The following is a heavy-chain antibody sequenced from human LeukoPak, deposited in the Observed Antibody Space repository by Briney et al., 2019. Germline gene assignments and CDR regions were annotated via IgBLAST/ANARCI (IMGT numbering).Heavy chain of an antibody. CDR2: ISPGDSDT. J-gene: IGHJ3*02. Sequence: GESLKISCKGSGYSFTSYWIGWVRQMPGKGLEWMWIISPGDSDTRYRPSFQGHVTVSADNSISTAYLQWSSLNASDSAMYYCARRDSGSYEDAFDIWGGGTMVTVFS. D-gene: IGHD6-6*01. V-gene: IGHV5-51*01. CDR3: ARRDSGSYEDAFDI. CDR1: GYSFTSYW.